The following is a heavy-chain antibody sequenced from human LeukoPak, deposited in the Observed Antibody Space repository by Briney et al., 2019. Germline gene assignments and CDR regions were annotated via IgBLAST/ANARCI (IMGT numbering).Heavy chain of an antibody. J-gene: IGHJ4*02. D-gene: IGHD6-19*01. V-gene: IGHV4-34*01. Sequence: PSETLSLTCAVYGGSFSGYYWSWIRQPPGKGLEWIGEINHSGSTNYNPSLKSRVTISVDTSKNQFSLKLSSVTAADTAVYYCARGGLDYFDSWGQGTLVTVSS. CDR3: ARGGLDYFDS. CDR2: INHSGST. CDR1: GGSFSGYY.